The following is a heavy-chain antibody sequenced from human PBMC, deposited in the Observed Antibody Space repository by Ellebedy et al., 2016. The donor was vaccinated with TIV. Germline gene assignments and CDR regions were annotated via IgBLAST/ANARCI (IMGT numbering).Heavy chain of an antibody. D-gene: IGHD3-3*01. J-gene: IGHJ4*02. CDR3: AREFRYDFWRGPLDH. CDR2: IYYTGST. V-gene: IGHV4-59*11. CDR1: IGSISSHY. Sequence: GSLRLXXTVSIGSISSHYWTWIRQPPGKGLEWIGNIYYTGSTSYSPSLTGRVTISIDTPKNQFSLKVTSVTAADTAVYYCAREFRYDFWRGPLDHWGQGTTVTVSS.